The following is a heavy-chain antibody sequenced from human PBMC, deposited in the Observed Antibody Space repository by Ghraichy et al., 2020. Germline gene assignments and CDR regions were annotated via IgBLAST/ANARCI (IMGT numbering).Heavy chain of an antibody. CDR3: AINLGDSLIEGAFDI. D-gene: IGHD2-21*01. J-gene: IGHJ3*02. Sequence: SETLSLTCAVSGYSLSDNSWWGWIRQPPGQGLEWIGYIYHSGSTYYNPSLKSRVIMSMDTSKNQFSLKLASVTAVDTAVYYCAINLGDSLIEGAFDIWGQGTVVTVSS. V-gene: IGHV4-28*01. CDR2: IYHSGST. CDR1: GYSLSDNSW.